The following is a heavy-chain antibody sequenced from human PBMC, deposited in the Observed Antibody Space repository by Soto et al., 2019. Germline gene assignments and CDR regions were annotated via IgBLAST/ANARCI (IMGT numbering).Heavy chain of an antibody. CDR3: AKGAGIGVVTLFDY. CDR1: GFTFDDYA. V-gene: IGHV3-9*01. CDR2: ISWNSGSI. D-gene: IGHD3-22*01. Sequence: EVQLVESGGGLVQPGRSLRLSCAASGFTFDDYAMHWVRQAPGKGLEWVSGISWNSGSIGYADSVKGRFTISRDNAKNSLYLQMNSLRAKDTALYYCAKGAGIGVVTLFDYWGQGTLVTVSS. J-gene: IGHJ4*02.